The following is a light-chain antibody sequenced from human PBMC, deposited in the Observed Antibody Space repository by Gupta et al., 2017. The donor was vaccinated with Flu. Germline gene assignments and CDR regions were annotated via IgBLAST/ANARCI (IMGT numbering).Light chain of an antibody. Sequence: EIVLTQFPATLSLSPGERAALSCRASQSVSRHLAWYQQKAGQAPRLLIYDAANRATGIPARFSGSGSGTDFTLTISSLEPEDFAVYYCQQRSNWPPNAFGHGTKVDIK. CDR3: QQRSNWPPNA. V-gene: IGKV3-11*01. CDR2: DAA. CDR1: QSVSRH. J-gene: IGKJ3*01.